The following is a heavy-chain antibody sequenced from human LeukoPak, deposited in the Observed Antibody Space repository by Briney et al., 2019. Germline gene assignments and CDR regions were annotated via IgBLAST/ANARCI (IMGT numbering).Heavy chain of an antibody. CDR3: ARYYVRSGSDAFDG. D-gene: IGHD3-22*01. Sequence: ASVKVSCTASGYTFTRYDIKWVRQATGAGPEGRGWMNPNSGNIDYAQKFQGTVTMTRNTSISTAYMELRSLRSEGTAVYYCARYYVRSGSDAFDGWGQGTTVTAS. CDR2: MNPNSGNI. J-gene: IGHJ3*01. CDR1: GYTFTRYD. V-gene: IGHV1-8*01.